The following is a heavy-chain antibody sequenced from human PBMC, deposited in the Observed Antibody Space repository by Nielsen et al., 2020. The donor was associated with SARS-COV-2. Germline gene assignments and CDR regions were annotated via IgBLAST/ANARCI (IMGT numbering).Heavy chain of an antibody. V-gene: IGHV5-51*01. CDR1: GYSFTSYW. J-gene: IGHJ6*02. CDR3: ARNERSSYYDNSGYFSYYYYGMDV. CDR2: IYPGDSDT. D-gene: IGHD3-22*01. Sequence: GESLKISCKGSGYSFTSYWIGWVRQMPGKGLEWMGIIYPGDSDTRYSPSFQGQVTISADKSISTAYLQWSSLKASDTAMYYCARNERSSYYDNSGYFSYYYYGMDVWGQGTTVTVSS.